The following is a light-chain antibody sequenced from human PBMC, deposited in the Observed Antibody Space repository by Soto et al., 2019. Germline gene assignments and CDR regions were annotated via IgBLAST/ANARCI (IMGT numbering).Light chain of an antibody. CDR2: RAS. CDR3: QQYGSSPLT. Sequence: EIVLTQSPGTLSLSPGEIATLSCRASQSVSSDYLAWYQQKPGQTPKVLIYRASSRATGIPDRFSGSGSGTDFTLTISRLEPEDFAVYYCQQYGSSPLTFGGGTKVEIK. V-gene: IGKV3-20*01. J-gene: IGKJ4*01. CDR1: QSVSSDY.